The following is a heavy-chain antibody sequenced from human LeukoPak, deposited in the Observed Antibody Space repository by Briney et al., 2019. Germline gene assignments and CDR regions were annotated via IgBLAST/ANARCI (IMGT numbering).Heavy chain of an antibody. CDR2: INAGNGNT. CDR3: ARWSGLRGAFDI. D-gene: IGHD3-3*01. Sequence: ASVKVSCKASGYTFTSYAMHRVRQAPGQRLEWMGWINAGNGNTKYSQKFQGRVTITRDTSASTAYMELSSLRSEDTAVYYCARWSGLRGAFDIWGQGTMVTVSS. V-gene: IGHV1-3*01. J-gene: IGHJ3*02. CDR1: GYTFTSYA.